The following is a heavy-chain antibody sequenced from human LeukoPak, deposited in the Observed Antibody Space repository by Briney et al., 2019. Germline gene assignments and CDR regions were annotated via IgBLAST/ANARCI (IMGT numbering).Heavy chain of an antibody. Sequence: GGSLTLSCAASGFTFSSYEMNWVRQAPGKGLEWVSYISSSGSTIYYADSVKGRFTISRDNAKKSLYLQMNSLRAEDTAVYYCARDGSGLYNWFDPWGQGTLVTVSS. CDR1: GFTFSSYE. D-gene: IGHD3-10*01. CDR3: ARDGSGLYNWFDP. V-gene: IGHV3-48*03. J-gene: IGHJ5*02. CDR2: ISSSGSTI.